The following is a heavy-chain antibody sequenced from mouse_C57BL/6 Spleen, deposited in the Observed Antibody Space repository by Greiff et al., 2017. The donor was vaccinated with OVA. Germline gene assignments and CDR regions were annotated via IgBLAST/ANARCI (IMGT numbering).Heavy chain of an antibody. D-gene: IGHD2-5*01. V-gene: IGHV1-81*01. CDR3: ARYYYSNSYAMDY. CDR2: IYPRSGNT. Sequence: QVQLKESGAELARPGASVKLSCKASGYTFTNYGISWVKQRTGQGLEWIGEIYPRSGNTYYNEKFKGKATLTADKSSSTAYMELRSLTSEDSAVYFCARYYYSNSYAMDYWGQGTSVTVSS. J-gene: IGHJ4*01. CDR1: GYTFTNYG.